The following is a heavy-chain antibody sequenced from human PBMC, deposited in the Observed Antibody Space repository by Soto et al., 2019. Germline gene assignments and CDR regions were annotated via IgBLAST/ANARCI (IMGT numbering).Heavy chain of an antibody. J-gene: IGHJ6*02. CDR3: ARDNGYCSGGSCFPSAYGLDV. CDR1: VAPISSGAYY. Sequence: KPSETRSLTCTVSVAPISSGAYYWCWIRQLPGKGLEWIGYIYYSGSTYYNPSLKSRVTISVDTSKNQFSLKLNSVTAADTAVYYCARDNGYCSGGSCFPSAYGLDVWGQGTTVT. V-gene: IGHV4-31*03. D-gene: IGHD2-15*01. CDR2: IYYSGST.